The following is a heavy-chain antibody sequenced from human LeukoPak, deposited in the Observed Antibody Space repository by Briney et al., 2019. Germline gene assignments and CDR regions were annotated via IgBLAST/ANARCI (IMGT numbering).Heavy chain of an antibody. V-gene: IGHV3-64*01. CDR3: ARGYVLLDI. J-gene: IGHJ5*02. D-gene: IGHD1-14*01. Sequence: PGGSLRLSCAASGFTFSNYAMHWVRQAPGKGLEFVSAITTNGGTTYYANSVKGRFTISRDNSKNTLYLHMGSLRAEDMAVYYCARGYVLLDIWGPGNLLTDSS. CDR2: ITTNGGTT. CDR1: GFTFSNYA.